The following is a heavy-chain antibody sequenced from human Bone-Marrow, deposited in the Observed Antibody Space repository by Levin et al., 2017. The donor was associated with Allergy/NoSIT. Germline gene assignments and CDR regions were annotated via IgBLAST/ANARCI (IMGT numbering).Heavy chain of an antibody. J-gene: IGHJ4*02. CDR3: ARDLPRGYFDY. Sequence: HPGGSLRLSCAASGFTFSSYWMSWVRQAPGKGLEWVGDIKHDGSEKYYVDSLRGRFTISRDNAKSSLYLQMNSPRAEDTAVYYCARDLPRGYFDYWGQGTLVTVSS. D-gene: IGHD6-13*01. CDR1: GFTFSSYW. CDR2: IKHDGSEK. V-gene: IGHV3-7*01.